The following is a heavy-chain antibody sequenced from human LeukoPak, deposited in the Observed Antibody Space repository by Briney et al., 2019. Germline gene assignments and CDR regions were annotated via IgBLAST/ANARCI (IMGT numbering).Heavy chain of an antibody. CDR1: GYTFTSYD. D-gene: IGHD6-19*01. CDR2: MNPNSGNT. V-gene: IGHV1-8*03. J-gene: IGHJ5*02. CDR3: ARLAGSGWREDWFDP. Sequence: ASVKVSCKASGYTFTSYDINWVRQATGQGLEWMGWMNPNSGNTGYAQKFQGRVTITADKSTSTAYMELSSLRSEDTAVYYCARLAGSGWREDWFDPWGQGTLVTVSS.